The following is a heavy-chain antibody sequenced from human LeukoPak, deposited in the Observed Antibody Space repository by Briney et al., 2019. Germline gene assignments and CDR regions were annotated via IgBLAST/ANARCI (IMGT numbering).Heavy chain of an antibody. CDR2: ISGNGIST. CDR3: AKDGGWFGESTIY. D-gene: IGHD3-10*01. V-gene: IGHV3-23*01. CDR1: GFTFTNYA. J-gene: IGHJ4*02. Sequence: PGGSLRLSCAASGFTFTNYAMSWVRQAPGKGLEWVSGISGNGISTYYADSVKGRFTISRDNSKNTLYLQMNSLRAEDTAVYYCAKDGGWFGESTIYWGQGTLVTVSS.